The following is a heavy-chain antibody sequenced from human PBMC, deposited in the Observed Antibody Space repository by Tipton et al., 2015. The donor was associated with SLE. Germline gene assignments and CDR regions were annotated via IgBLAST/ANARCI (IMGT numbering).Heavy chain of an antibody. Sequence: QSGAEVKKPGSSVKVSCKASGGTFSSYAISWVRQAPGQGLEWMGRIIPIFGTANYAQKFQGRVTITADESTSTAYMELSSLRSEDTAMYYCARGKDIVVVPAAYAFDIWGQGTMVTVSS. CDR1: GGTFSSYA. J-gene: IGHJ3*02. CDR3: ARGKDIVVVPAAYAFDI. CDR2: IIPIFGTA. V-gene: IGHV1-69*13. D-gene: IGHD2-2*01.